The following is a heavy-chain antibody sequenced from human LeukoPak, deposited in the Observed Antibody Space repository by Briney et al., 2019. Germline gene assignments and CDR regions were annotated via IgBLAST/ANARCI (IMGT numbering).Heavy chain of an antibody. D-gene: IGHD2-15*01. V-gene: IGHV4-61*01. Sequence: SETLSLTCTVSGGSISGGSYYWSWIRQPPGKGLEWVGYIYYSGSTKYNLSLKSRVTISVDTSKNQLSLKLSSVTAADTAVYYCARDSPRLLVFDYWGQGTLVTVSS. J-gene: IGHJ4*02. CDR2: IYYSGST. CDR3: ARDSPRLLVFDY. CDR1: GGSISGGSYY.